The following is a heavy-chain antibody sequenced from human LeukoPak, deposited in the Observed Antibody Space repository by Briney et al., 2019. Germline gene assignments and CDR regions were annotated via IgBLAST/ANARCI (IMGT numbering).Heavy chain of an antibody. CDR1: GFIFSSYW. J-gene: IGHJ4*02. D-gene: IGHD3-3*01. Sequence: GGSLRLSCAASGFIFSSYWMHWVRQAPGKGLVWVSRINSDGSSTSYADSVKGRFTISRDNAKNTLYLQMNSLRAEDTAVYYCAKVKDFWSGYQGIWGYHFDYWGQGTLVTVSS. CDR2: INSDGSST. CDR3: AKVKDFWSGYQGIWGYHFDY. V-gene: IGHV3-74*01.